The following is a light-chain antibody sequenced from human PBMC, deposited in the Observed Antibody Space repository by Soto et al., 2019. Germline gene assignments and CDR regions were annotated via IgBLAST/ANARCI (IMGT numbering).Light chain of an antibody. Sequence: DIQLTQSPSSLSASVGDRVTIACRASQSINLYLNWYQQRPGKAPKLLIYTATTLQRGFPSRFSGGGSVTDFTLTIGGLQLEDFATYSCQQSFTMPFTFGPGTTVNI. J-gene: IGKJ3*01. V-gene: IGKV1-39*01. CDR3: QQSFTMPFT. CDR2: TAT. CDR1: QSINLY.